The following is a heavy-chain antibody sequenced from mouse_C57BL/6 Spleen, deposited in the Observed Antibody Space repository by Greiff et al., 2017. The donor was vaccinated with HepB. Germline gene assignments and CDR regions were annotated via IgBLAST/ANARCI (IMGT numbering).Heavy chain of an antibody. D-gene: IGHD1-1*01. CDR2: INPSTGGT. CDR3: ARRSSTSFAY. Sequence: VQLQQSGPELVKPGASVKISCKASGYSFTGYYMNWVKQSPEKSLEWIGEINPSTGGTTYNQKFKAKATLTVDKSSSTAYMQLKSLTSEDSAVYYCARRSSTSFAYWGQGTLVTVSA. CDR1: GYSFTGYY. V-gene: IGHV1-42*01. J-gene: IGHJ3*01.